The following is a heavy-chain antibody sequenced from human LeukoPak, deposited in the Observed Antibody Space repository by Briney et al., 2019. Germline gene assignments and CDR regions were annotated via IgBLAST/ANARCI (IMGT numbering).Heavy chain of an antibody. CDR1: GGSISSYY. Sequence: SETLSLTCTVSGGSISSYYWGWIRQPAGKGLEWIGRIYTSGSTNYNPSLKSRVTMSVDTSKNQFSLKLSSVTAADTAVYYCARDGYSSGWSSSYRFDPWGQGTLVTVSS. J-gene: IGHJ5*02. D-gene: IGHD6-19*01. CDR2: IYTSGST. V-gene: IGHV4-4*07. CDR3: ARDGYSSGWSSSYRFDP.